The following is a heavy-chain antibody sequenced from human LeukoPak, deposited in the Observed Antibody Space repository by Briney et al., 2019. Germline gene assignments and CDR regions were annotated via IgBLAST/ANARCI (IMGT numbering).Heavy chain of an antibody. V-gene: IGHV4-34*01. CDR1: GASFIDYY. J-gene: IGHJ5*02. Sequence: SETLSLTCAVSGASFIDYYWTWIRQPPGKGLEWIGEINHSGSTYYNPSLKSRVPISVDTSRNQFSLKLSSVTAADTAIYYCARVPAYALWFNCFDPWGQGTLVTVSS. CDR3: ARVPAYALWFNCFDP. D-gene: IGHD3/OR15-3a*01. CDR2: INHSGST.